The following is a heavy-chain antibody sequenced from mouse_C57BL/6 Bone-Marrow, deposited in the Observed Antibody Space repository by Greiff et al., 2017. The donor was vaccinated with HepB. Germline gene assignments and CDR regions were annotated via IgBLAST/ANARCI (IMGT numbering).Heavy chain of an antibody. J-gene: IGHJ2*01. CDR2: IYPRSGNT. V-gene: IGHV1-81*01. D-gene: IGHD2-2*01. Sequence: QVQLQQSGAELARPGASVKLSCKASGYTFTSYGISWVKQRTGQGLEWIGEIYPRSGNTYYNEKFKGKATLTADKFSSTAYMELRSLTSEDSAVYFCARSRGALWLRRRQYYFDYWGQGTTLTVSS. CDR1: GYTFTSYG. CDR3: ARSRGALWLRRRQYYFDY.